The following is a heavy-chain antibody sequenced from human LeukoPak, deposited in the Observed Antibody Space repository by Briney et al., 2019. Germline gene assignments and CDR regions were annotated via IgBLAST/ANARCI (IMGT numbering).Heavy chain of an antibody. V-gene: IGHV4-39*01. CDR2: IYYSGST. D-gene: IGHD3-10*01. CDR3: ARAHYYGSGSYY. CDR1: GGSISGSSYY. Sequence: SETLSLTCTVSGGSISGSSYYWGWIRQSPGKGLEWIGSIYYSGSTYYNPSLKSRVTISVDTSKNQFSLKLSSVTAADTAVYYCARAHYYGSGSYYWGQGTLVTVSS. J-gene: IGHJ4*02.